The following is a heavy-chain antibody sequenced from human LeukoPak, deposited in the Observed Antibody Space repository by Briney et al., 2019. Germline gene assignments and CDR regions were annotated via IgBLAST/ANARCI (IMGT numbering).Heavy chain of an antibody. J-gene: IGHJ3*02. CDR1: GFTFSSYS. CDR3: ARDLYDILTGYYPNDAFDI. D-gene: IGHD3-9*01. CDR2: ISSSSSYI. Sequence: GGSLRLSCAASGFTFSSYSMNWVRQAPGKGLEWVSSISSSSSYIYYADSVKGRFTISRGNAKNSLYLQMNSLRAEDTAVYYCARDLYDILTGYYPNDAFDIWGQGTMVTVSS. V-gene: IGHV3-21*01.